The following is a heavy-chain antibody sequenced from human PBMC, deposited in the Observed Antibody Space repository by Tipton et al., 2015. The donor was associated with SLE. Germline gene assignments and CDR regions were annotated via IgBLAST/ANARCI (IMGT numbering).Heavy chain of an antibody. CDR3: AGNSGTDAFDI. J-gene: IGHJ3*02. CDR1: GYSISSGYY. V-gene: IGHV4-61*01. CDR2: IYYSGST. D-gene: IGHD1-1*01. Sequence: TLSLTCAVSGYSISSGYYWGWIRQPPGKELEWIGYIYYSGSTNYNPSLKSRVTISVGTSKNQFSLKLSSVTAADTAVYYCAGNSGTDAFDIWGQGTMVTVSS.